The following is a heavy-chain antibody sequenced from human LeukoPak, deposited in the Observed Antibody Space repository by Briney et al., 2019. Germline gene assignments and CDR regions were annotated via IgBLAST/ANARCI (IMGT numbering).Heavy chain of an antibody. CDR3: ARVGMVRGVYDAFDI. J-gene: IGHJ3*02. CDR1: GGTFSSYA. V-gene: IGHV1-69*10. D-gene: IGHD3-10*01. CDR2: IIPILGIA. Sequence: VKVSCKASGGTFSSYAISWVRQAPGQGLEWMGRIIPILGIANYAQKFQGRVTITADKSTSTAYMELSSLRSEDTAVYYCARVGMVRGVYDAFDIWGQGTMVTVSS.